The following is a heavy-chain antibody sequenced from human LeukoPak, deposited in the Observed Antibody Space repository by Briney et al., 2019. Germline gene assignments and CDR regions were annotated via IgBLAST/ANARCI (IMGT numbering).Heavy chain of an antibody. J-gene: IGHJ6*02. D-gene: IGHD2-2*01. Sequence: ASVKVSCKASGYTFTSYDINWVRQATGQGLEWMGWMNPNSGNTGYAQKFQGRVTMTRNTSISTAYMELSSLRSGDTAVYYCLVGCSSTSCYEWGYYYYGMDVWGQGTTVTVSS. CDR3: LVGCSSTSCYEWGYYYYGMDV. V-gene: IGHV1-8*01. CDR2: MNPNSGNT. CDR1: GYTFTSYD.